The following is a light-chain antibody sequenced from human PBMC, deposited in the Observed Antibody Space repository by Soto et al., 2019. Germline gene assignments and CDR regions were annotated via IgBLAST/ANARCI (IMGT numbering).Light chain of an antibody. CDR2: EVS. J-gene: IGLJ1*01. CDR1: SSDVGGYNY. CDR3: SSYAGSNNFFYV. Sequence: QSVLTQPPSASGSPGQSVTISCTGTSSDVGGYNYVSWYQQHPGKAPKLMIYEVSKRPSGVPDRFSGSKSGNTASLTVSGLQAEDEADYYCSSYAGSNNFFYVFGTGTKFTVL. V-gene: IGLV2-8*01.